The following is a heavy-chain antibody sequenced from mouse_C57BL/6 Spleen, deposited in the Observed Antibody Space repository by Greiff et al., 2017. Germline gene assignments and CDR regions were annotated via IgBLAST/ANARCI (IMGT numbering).Heavy chain of an antibody. V-gene: IGHV3-6*01. CDR2: ISYDGSN. Sequence: EVKVEESGPGLVKPSQSLSLTCSVTGYSITSGYYWNWIRQFPGNKLEWMGYISYDGSNNYNPSLKNRISITRDTSKNQFFLKLNSVTTEDTATYYCARDRSSYDYFDYWGQGTTLTVSS. CDR3: ARDRSSYDYFDY. J-gene: IGHJ2*01. CDR1: GYSITSGYY. D-gene: IGHD1-1*01.